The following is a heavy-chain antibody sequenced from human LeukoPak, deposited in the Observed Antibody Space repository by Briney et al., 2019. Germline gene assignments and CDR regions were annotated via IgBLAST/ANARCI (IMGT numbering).Heavy chain of an antibody. J-gene: IGHJ4*02. CDR1: GFTFSSYG. CDR2: IYSGGST. Sequence: PGRSLRLSCAASGFTFSSYGMHWVRQAPGKGLEWVSVIYSGGSTYYADSVKGRFTISRDNSKNTLYLQMNSLRAEDTAVYYCAREGSDTAEDYWGQGTLVTVSS. D-gene: IGHD5-18*01. V-gene: IGHV3-53*01. CDR3: AREGSDTAEDY.